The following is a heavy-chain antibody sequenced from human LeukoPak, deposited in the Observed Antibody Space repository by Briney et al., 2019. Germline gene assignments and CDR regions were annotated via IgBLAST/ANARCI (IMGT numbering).Heavy chain of an antibody. D-gene: IGHD6-13*01. V-gene: IGHV1-69*06. CDR1: GGTFSSYA. J-gene: IGHJ5*02. Sequence: SVKVSCKASGGTFSSYAISWVRQAPGQGLEWMGGIIPIFGTANYAQKFQGRVTITADKSTSTAYMELSSLRSEDTAVYYCARIAAAGIINWFDPWGQGTLVTVSS. CDR2: IIPIFGTA. CDR3: ARIAAAGIINWFDP.